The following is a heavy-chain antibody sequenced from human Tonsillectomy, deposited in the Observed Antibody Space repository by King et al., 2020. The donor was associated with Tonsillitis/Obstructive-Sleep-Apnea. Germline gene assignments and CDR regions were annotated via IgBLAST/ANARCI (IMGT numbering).Heavy chain of an antibody. V-gene: IGHV4-34*01. CDR3: ARGRRPPWSGYSSGYYYYMDV. J-gene: IGHJ6*03. Sequence: VQLQQWGAGLLKPSETLSLTCAVYVGSFSSYYWSWIRQPPGKGLEWIGEINHRGSTNYNPSLKSRVTISVDTSKNQFSLKLSSVTAADTAVYYFARGRRPPWSGYSSGYYYYMDVWGKGTTVTVSS. CDR2: INHRGST. CDR1: VGSFSSYY. D-gene: IGHD3-3*01.